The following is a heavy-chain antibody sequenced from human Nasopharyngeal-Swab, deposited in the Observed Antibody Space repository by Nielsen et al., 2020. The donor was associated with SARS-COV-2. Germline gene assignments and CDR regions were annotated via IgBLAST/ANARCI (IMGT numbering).Heavy chain of an antibody. J-gene: IGHJ4*02. CDR1: GYTFTSYA. Sequence: ASVKVSCKASGYTFTSYAMHWVRQAPGPRLEWMGWINAGNGNTKYSQKFQGRVTITRATSASTAYMELSSLRSEDTAVYYCARYVEDGGSSSEPIGYFDYWGQGTLVTVSS. CDR3: ARYVEDGGSSSEPIGYFDY. V-gene: IGHV1-3*01. CDR2: INAGNGNT. D-gene: IGHD6-6*01.